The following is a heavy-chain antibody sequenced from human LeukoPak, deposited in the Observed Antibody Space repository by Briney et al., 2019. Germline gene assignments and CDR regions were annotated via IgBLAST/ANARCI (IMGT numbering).Heavy chain of an antibody. D-gene: IGHD3-10*01. Sequence: PGGSLRLSCAASGFTFSNYSMTWVRQAPGKGLEWVSAISGSGGSTYYADSVKGRFTISRDNSKNTLYLQMNSLRAEDTAVYYCAKDYYGSGSFLHAFDIWGQGTMVTVSS. J-gene: IGHJ3*02. CDR2: ISGSGGST. CDR3: AKDYYGSGSFLHAFDI. V-gene: IGHV3-23*01. CDR1: GFTFSNYS.